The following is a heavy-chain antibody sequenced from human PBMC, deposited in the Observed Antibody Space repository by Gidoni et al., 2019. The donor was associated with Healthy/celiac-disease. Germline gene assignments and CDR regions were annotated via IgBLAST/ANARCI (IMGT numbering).Heavy chain of an antibody. D-gene: IGHD3-22*01. CDR3: TTDGGYYDSSGYPYYFDY. V-gene: IGHV3-15*01. J-gene: IGHJ4*02. Sequence: TDGGTTDYAAPVKGRFTISRDDSKNTLYLQMNNLKTEDTAVYYCTTDGGYYDSSGYPYYFDYWGQGTLVTVSS. CDR2: TDGGTT.